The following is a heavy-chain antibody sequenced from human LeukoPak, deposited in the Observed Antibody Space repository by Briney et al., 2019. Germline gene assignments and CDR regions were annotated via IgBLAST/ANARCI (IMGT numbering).Heavy chain of an antibody. Sequence: SETLSLTCTASGGSISSYYWSWIRQPPGKGLEWIGYIYYSGSTNSNPSLKSRVTISVDTSKNQFSLKLSSVTAADTAVYYCARGAYVYYPDSSGYYYFDFWAQGTLVTVSS. CDR2: IYYSGST. CDR3: ARGAYVYYPDSSGYYYFDF. D-gene: IGHD3-22*01. J-gene: IGHJ4*02. CDR1: GGSISSYY. V-gene: IGHV4-59*01.